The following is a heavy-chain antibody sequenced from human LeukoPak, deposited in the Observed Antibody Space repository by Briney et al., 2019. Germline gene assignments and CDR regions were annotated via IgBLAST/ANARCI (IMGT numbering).Heavy chain of an antibody. CDR3: AKEGYYYDSSGYYYFDY. CDR1: GFTFSSYG. D-gene: IGHD3-22*01. J-gene: IGHJ4*02. V-gene: IGHV3-30*18. Sequence: GGSLRLSCAATGFTFSSYGMHWARQAPGKGLEWVAVISYDGSNKYYADSVKGRFTISRDNSKNTLYLQMNSLRAEDTAVYYCAKEGYYYDSSGYYYFDYWGQGTLVTVSS. CDR2: ISYDGSNK.